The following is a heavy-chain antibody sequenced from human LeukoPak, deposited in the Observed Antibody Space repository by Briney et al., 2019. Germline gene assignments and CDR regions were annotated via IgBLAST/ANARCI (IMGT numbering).Heavy chain of an antibody. D-gene: IGHD3-10*01. J-gene: IGHJ6*02. Sequence: ASVKVSCKASGYTFTSYDINWVRQATGQGLEWMGWMNPNSGNTGYAQKFQGRVTMTRNTSISTAYMELSSLRSEDTAVYYCARESSGSYYWYYYGMDVWGQGTTVTVSS. V-gene: IGHV1-8*01. CDR3: ARESSGSYYWYYYGMDV. CDR2: MNPNSGNT. CDR1: GYTFTSYD.